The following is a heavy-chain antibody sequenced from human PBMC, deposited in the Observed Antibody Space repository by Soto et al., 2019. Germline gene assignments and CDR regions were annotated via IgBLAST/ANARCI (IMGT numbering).Heavy chain of an antibody. CDR2: IYDSGST. D-gene: IGHD2-2*01. J-gene: IGHJ4*02. CDR3: ASNQAPVSFDY. CDR1: GGSISSGGYY. V-gene: IGHV4-31*03. Sequence: QVQLQESGPGLVKPSQTLSLTCTVSGGSISSGGYYWSWIRQHPGKGLEWIGYIYDSGSTYYTPSLMRRVTISVDTSKNQFSLKLSSVTAADTAVYYCASNQAPVSFDYLGQGTLVTVS.